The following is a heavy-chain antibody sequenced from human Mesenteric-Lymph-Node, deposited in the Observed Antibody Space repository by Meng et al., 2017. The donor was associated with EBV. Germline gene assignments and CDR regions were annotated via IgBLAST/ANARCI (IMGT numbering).Heavy chain of an antibody. CDR2: VHHSGLT. CDR3: AGGDYVNQFNY. D-gene: IGHD4-17*01. Sequence: QLQLQESGSGLVKPSKALSLTCTVSGGSVNSGGYSWSWIRQSPEKGLEWIGYVHHSGLTYYNPSLETRVIISLERSKNQFSLKLTSVTAADTAVYYCAGGDYVNQFNYWGQGTLVTVSS. J-gene: IGHJ4*02. CDR1: GGSVNSGGYS. V-gene: IGHV4-30-2*06.